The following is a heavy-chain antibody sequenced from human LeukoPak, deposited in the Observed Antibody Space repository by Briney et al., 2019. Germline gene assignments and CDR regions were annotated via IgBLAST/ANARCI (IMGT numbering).Heavy chain of an antibody. CDR2: ISGSGGST. J-gene: IGHJ4*02. CDR3: AKDLIPVSDSSGYQYFDY. D-gene: IGHD3-22*01. CDR1: GFTFSSYA. Sequence: GGSLRLSCAASGFTFSSYAMSWVRQAPGKGLEWVSAISGSGGSTYYADSVKGRFTISRDNSKNTLYLQMNSLRAEDTAVYYCAKDLIPVSDSSGYQYFDYWGQGTLVTVSS. V-gene: IGHV3-23*01.